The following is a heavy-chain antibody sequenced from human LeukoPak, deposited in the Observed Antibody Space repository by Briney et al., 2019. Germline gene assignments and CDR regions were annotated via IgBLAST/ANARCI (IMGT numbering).Heavy chain of an antibody. CDR2: IYHSGST. D-gene: IGHD3-3*01. CDR1: GYSISSGYY. J-gene: IGHJ4*02. Sequence: SETLSLTCTVSGYSISSGYYWGWIRQPPGKGLEWIGSIYHSGSTYYNPSLKSRVTISVDTSKNQFSLKLSSVTAADTAVYYCARDSSVRTIFGVVSPGWDYWGQGTLVTVSS. CDR3: ARDSSVRTIFGVVSPGWDY. V-gene: IGHV4-38-2*02.